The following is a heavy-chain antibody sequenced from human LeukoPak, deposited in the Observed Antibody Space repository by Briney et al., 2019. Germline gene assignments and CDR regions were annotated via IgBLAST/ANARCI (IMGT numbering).Heavy chain of an antibody. Sequence: PSETLSLTCTVSGGSVSSGTYYWSWIRQPPGKGLEGIGHIYYTGNTHYVPSLKSRVTMSVDTPKNQFSLKLTSVTAADTAVYYCARGTNYYGSGDYWGQGTLVTVSS. CDR1: GGSVSSGTYY. V-gene: IGHV4-61*01. D-gene: IGHD3-10*01. J-gene: IGHJ4*02. CDR2: IYYTGNT. CDR3: ARGTNYYGSGDY.